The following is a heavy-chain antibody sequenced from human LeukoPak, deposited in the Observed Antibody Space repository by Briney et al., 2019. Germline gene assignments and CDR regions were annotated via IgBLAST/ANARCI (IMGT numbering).Heavy chain of an antibody. Sequence: GGSLRLSCAASGFTFSSYSMNWVRQAPGKGLEWVSYISSSSSTIYYADSVKGRFTISRDNAKNSLYLQMNSLRAEDTAVYCCARDLTVWGPHPYAFDIWGQGTMVTVSS. CDR3: ARDLTVWGPHPYAFDI. CDR1: GFTFSSYS. V-gene: IGHV3-48*04. D-gene: IGHD7-27*01. J-gene: IGHJ3*02. CDR2: ISSSSSTI.